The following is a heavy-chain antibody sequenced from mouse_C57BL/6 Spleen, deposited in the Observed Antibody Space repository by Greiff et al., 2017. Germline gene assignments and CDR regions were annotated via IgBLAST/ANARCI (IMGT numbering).Heavy chain of an antibody. J-gene: IGHJ3*01. D-gene: IGHD4-1*01. CDR3: ASEENWPFAY. Sequence: QVQLQQPGAELVRPGSSVKLSCKASGYTFTSYWMHWVKRRPIQGLGWIGNIDPSDSETHYNQKFKDKATLTVDKFSSTAYMQLSRLTSEDSAVCYCASEENWPFAYWGQGTLVTVSA. CDR1: GYTFTSYW. V-gene: IGHV1-52*01. CDR2: IDPSDSET.